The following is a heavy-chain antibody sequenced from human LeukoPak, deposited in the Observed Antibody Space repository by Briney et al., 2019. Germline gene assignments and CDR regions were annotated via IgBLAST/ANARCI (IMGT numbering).Heavy chain of an antibody. CDR3: ARAGTVEMTPLDY. Sequence: ASVKVSCKASGYTFTGYYMHWVRQAPGQGLEWMGWINPNSGGTNYAQKFQGWVTMTRDTSISTAYMELSRLRSNDTAVYYCARAGTVEMTPLDYWGQGTLVTVSS. CDR1: GYTFTGYY. V-gene: IGHV1-2*04. CDR2: INPNSGGT. D-gene: IGHD5-24*01. J-gene: IGHJ4*02.